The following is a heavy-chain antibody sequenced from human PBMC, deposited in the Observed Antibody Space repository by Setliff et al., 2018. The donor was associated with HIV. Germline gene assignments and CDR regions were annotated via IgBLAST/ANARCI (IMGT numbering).Heavy chain of an antibody. Sequence: ASVKVSCKASADTFTNCLINWVRQAPGQGLEWMGWINAGNGNTKYSQKFQGRVTITRDTSASTAYMELSSLTSEDTAVYYCARGDVVVPAAIVVDWFDPWGQGTLVTVSS. CDR2: INAGNGNT. CDR3: ARGDVVVPAAIVVDWFDP. J-gene: IGHJ5*02. D-gene: IGHD2-2*01. V-gene: IGHV1-3*01. CDR1: ADTFTNCL.